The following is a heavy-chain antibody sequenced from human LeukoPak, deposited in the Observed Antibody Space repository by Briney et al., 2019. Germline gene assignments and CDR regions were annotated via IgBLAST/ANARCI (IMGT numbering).Heavy chain of an antibody. J-gene: IGHJ6*02. CDR2: IYTSGST. CDR1: GGSISSYY. CDR3: ARGNYCDYGGPYYYYGMDV. V-gene: IGHV4-4*07. D-gene: IGHD4-23*01. Sequence: SETLSLTCAVSGGSISSYYWSWIRQPAGKGLEWIGRIYTSGSTNYNPSLKSRVTMSVDTSKNQFSLKLSSVTAADTAVYYCARGNYCDYGGPYYYYGMDVWGQGTTVTVSS.